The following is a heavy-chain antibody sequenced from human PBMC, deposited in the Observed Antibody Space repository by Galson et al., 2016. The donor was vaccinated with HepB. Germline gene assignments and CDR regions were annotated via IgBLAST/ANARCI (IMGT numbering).Heavy chain of an antibody. V-gene: IGHV4-39*01. Sequence: SETLSLTCTVSGGSISSSSYKWGWFRQPPGKGLEWIGNIFYSGTTHSNPSLKSRLTMSIDTSKNQFSLKLTSVTAADTAVYYCATIRDGFITGWADGGFDYWGQGTLVTVSS. CDR1: GGSISSSSYK. CDR2: IFYSGTT. J-gene: IGHJ4*02. D-gene: IGHD6-19*01. CDR3: ATIRDGFITGWADGGFDY.